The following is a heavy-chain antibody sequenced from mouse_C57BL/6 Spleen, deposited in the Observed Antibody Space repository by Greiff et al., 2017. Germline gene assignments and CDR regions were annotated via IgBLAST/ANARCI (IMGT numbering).Heavy chain of an antibody. V-gene: IGHV5-17*01. D-gene: IGHD3-2*02. CDR1: GFTFSDYG. CDR2: ISSGSSTI. J-gene: IGHJ3*01. CDR3: ARGGHSSGQAWFAY. Sequence: EVQGVESGGGLVKPGGSLKLSCAASGFTFSDYGMHWVRQAPEKGLEWVAYISSGSSTIYFADTVKGRFTISRDNAKNTLFLQMTSLRSEDTAMYYCARGGHSSGQAWFAYWGQGTLVTVSA.